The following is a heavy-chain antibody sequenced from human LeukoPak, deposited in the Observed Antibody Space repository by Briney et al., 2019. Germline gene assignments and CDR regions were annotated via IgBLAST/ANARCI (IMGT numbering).Heavy chain of an antibody. CDR2: ISGSGGST. CDR3: ATFDGGLDY. J-gene: IGHJ4*02. Sequence: GGSLRLSCAASGFIFSNAWMSWVRQAPGKGLEWVSAISGSGGSTYYADSVKGRFTISRDNSKNTLYLQMNSLRAEDTAVYYCATFDGGLDYWGQGTLVTVSS. D-gene: IGHD4-23*01. V-gene: IGHV3-23*01. CDR1: GFIFSNAW.